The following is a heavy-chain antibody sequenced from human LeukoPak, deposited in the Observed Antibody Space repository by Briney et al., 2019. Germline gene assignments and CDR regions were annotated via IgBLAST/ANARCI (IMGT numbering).Heavy chain of an antibody. V-gene: IGHV1-18*01. D-gene: IGHD3-22*01. CDR1: GYTFTSYG. Sequence: AAVKVSCKASGYTFTSYGISWVRQAPGQGREWMGWISAYNGNTNYAQKLQGRVTMTTDTSTSTAYMELRSLRSDDTAVYYCATARAYYYDSSGYYHDYFAYWGQGTLVTASS. J-gene: IGHJ4*02. CDR3: ATARAYYYDSSGYYHDYFAY. CDR2: ISAYNGNT.